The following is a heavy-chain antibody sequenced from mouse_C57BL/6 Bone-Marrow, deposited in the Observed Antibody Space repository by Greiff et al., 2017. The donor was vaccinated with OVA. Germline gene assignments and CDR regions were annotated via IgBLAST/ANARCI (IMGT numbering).Heavy chain of an antibody. Sequence: QVQLQQSGPELVKPGASVKISCKASGYAFSSSWMNWVKQRPGKGLEWIGRIYPGDGDTNYNGKFKGKATLTADKSSSTAYMQLSSLTSEDSAVYFCARGGGYSPWFAYWGQGTLVTVSA. V-gene: IGHV1-82*01. J-gene: IGHJ3*01. CDR3: ARGGGYSPWFAY. CDR2: IYPGDGDT. CDR1: GYAFSSSW. D-gene: IGHD2-3*01.